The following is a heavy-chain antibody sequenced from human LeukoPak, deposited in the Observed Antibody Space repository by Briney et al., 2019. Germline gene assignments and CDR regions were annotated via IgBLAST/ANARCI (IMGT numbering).Heavy chain of an antibody. Sequence: SVKVSCKASGYTFTSYDINWVRQAPGQGLEWMGRIIPILGIANYAQKFQGRVTITADKSTSTAYMELSSLRSEDTAVYYCASRAESGYYDYWGQGTLVTVSS. J-gene: IGHJ4*02. CDR2: IIPILGIA. D-gene: IGHD3-22*01. V-gene: IGHV1-69*04. CDR1: GYTFTSYD. CDR3: ASRAESGYYDY.